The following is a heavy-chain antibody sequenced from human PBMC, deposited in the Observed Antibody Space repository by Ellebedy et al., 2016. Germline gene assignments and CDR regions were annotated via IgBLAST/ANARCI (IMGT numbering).Heavy chain of an antibody. CDR3: GHDSVNGDY. CDR1: GFTFNDAW. Sequence: GGSLRLSCAGSGFTFNDAWMSWVRQAPGTGLEWVGRFKRKAFGETTEYAAPVKGRFTISRDDSKNTLFLQMNSLRIEDTAVYYFGHDSVNGDYWGQGTLVTVSS. CDR2: FKRKAFGETT. D-gene: IGHD1-1*01. V-gene: IGHV3-15*01. J-gene: IGHJ4*02.